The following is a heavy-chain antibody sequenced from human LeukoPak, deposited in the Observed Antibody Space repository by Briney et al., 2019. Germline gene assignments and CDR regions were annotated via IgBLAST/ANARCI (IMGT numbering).Heavy chain of an antibody. D-gene: IGHD2-21*02. CDR2: VHLDGRT. J-gene: IGHJ4*02. Sequence: SETLSLTCGVSGGSVINTNWWTWVRPPPGKGLEWIGEVHLDGRTNYNPSLESRLTMSVDVSENQVSLKLTSVTAADTAVYYCASHMVVTGTRGFDNWGQGTLVTVS. CDR3: ASHMVVTGTRGFDN. CDR1: GGSVINTNW. V-gene: IGHV4-4*02.